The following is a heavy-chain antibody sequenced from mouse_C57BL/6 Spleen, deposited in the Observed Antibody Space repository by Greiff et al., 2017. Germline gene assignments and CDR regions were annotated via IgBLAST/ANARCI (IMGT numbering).Heavy chain of an antibody. CDR2: ISSGSSTI. CDR3: ARGRIQREDFDY. J-gene: IGHJ2*01. V-gene: IGHV5-17*01. CDR1: GFTFSDYG. Sequence: EVMLVESGGGLVKPGGSLKLSCAASGFTFSDYGMHWVRQAPEKGLEWVAYISSGSSTIYYADTVKGRFTISRDNAKNTLFLQMTSLRSEDTAVYYCARGRIQREDFDYWGEGAPRTVSS. D-gene: IGHD5-2*01.